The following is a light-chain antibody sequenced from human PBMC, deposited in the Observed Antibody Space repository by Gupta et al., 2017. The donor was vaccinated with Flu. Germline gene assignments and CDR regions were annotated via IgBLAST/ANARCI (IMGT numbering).Light chain of an antibody. J-gene: IGKJ2*02. V-gene: IGKV3-15*01. CDR3: QQYKNWPPCT. CDR1: QSVSSN. Sequence: EIAMTQPPATLSVSPGERATLSCRASQSVSSNLAWYQQKQGQAPRLLIYDAATRDTGIAARFSGSGAGKEVSLTISSRQEEDFAGYYCQQYKNWPPCTFGQGTKVEIK. CDR2: DAA.